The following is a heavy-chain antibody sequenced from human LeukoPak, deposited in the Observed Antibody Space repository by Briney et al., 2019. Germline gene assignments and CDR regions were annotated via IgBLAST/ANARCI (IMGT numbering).Heavy chain of an antibody. J-gene: IGHJ4*02. CDR2: INPSGGST. D-gene: IGHD5-12*01. V-gene: IGHV1-46*01. CDR1: GYTFTSYY. CDR3: ARVGRTKVATMAY. Sequence: ASVKVSCKASGYTFTSYYMHWVRQAPGQGHEWMGIINPSGGSTSYAQKFQGRVTMTTDTSTSTAYMELRNLRSDDTATYYCARVGRTKVATMAYWGQGTLVTVSS.